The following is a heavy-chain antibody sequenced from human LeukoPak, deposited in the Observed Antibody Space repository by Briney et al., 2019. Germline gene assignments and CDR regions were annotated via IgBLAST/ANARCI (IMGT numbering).Heavy chain of an antibody. Sequence: PSETLSLTCTVSGGSFSGYYCTWIRQPPGKGLEWIGEINHSGSANYNPSLKSRVTMSVDTSKNQFSLKLSSVTAADTAVYYCARSGVRAPDWYFDLWGRGTLVTVSS. CDR2: INHSGSA. CDR1: GGSFSGYY. D-gene: IGHD2-8*01. J-gene: IGHJ2*01. V-gene: IGHV4-34*01. CDR3: ARSGVRAPDWYFDL.